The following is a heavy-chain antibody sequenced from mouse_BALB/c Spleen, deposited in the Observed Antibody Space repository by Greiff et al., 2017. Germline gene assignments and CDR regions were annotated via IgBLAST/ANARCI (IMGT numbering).Heavy chain of an antibody. D-gene: IGHD2-4*01. J-gene: IGHJ3*01. CDR3: TRDYYDYPWFAY. V-gene: IGHV5-6-4*01. CDR1: GFTFSSYT. CDR2: ISSGGSYT. Sequence: EVQLVESGGGLVKPGGSLKLSCAASGFTFSSYTMSWVRQTPEKRLEWVATISSGGSYTYYPDSVKGRFTISRDNAKNTLYLQMSSLKSEDTAMYYCTRDYYDYPWFAYWGQGTLVTVSA.